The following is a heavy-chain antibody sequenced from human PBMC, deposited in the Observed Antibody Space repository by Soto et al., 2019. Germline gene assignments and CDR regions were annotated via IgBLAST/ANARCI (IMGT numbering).Heavy chain of an antibody. D-gene: IGHD6-13*01. Sequence: SVKGSCRASGGTFSIYTISWVRQAPGQGLEWMGRIIPILGIANYAQKFQGRVTITADKSTSTAYMELSSLRSEDTAVYYCARQPSSPNDAFDIWGQGTMVTV. CDR3: ARQPSSPNDAFDI. CDR1: GGTFSIYT. V-gene: IGHV1-69*02. J-gene: IGHJ3*02. CDR2: IIPILGIA.